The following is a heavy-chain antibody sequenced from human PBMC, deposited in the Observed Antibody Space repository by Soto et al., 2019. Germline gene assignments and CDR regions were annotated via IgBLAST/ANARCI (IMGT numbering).Heavy chain of an antibody. CDR3: ARGLMLPSTAWLHP. V-gene: IGHV4-59*01. D-gene: IGHD4-4*01. J-gene: IGHJ5*02. Sequence: QVQLQESGPGLVKPSETLSLTCTVSGGSISNYYWSWIRQPPGKGLEWIGHSYNSESTNYNPSLKSRVTISLATSKNQFSLKLSSVTAADTAVYSCARGLMLPSTAWLHPWGQGTLVTVSS. CDR1: GGSISNYY. CDR2: SYNSEST.